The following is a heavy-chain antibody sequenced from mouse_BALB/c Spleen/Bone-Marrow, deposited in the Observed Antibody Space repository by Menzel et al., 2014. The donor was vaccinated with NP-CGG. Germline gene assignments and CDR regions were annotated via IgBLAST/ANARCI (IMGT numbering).Heavy chain of an antibody. V-gene: IGHV14-3*02. CDR1: GFNIKDTY. CDR3: ASYYYGSSRFAY. Sequence: EVQPQQSGAELVKPGASVKLSCTASGFNIKDTYMHWVKQRPEQGLEWIGRIDPANGNTKYDPKFQGKATITADTSSNTAYLQLSSLTSEDTAVYYCASYYYGSSRFAYWGQGTLVTVSA. CDR2: IDPANGNT. D-gene: IGHD1-1*01. J-gene: IGHJ3*01.